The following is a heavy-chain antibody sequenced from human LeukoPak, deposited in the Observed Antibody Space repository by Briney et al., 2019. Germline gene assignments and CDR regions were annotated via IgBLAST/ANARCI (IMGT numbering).Heavy chain of an antibody. Sequence: EGSLRLSCAASGFTFSSYAMSWVRQAPGKGLEWVSAISGSGGSTYYADSVKGRFTISRDNSKNTLYLQMNSLRAEDTAVYYCEYSGSYDDAFDIWGQGTMVTVSS. CDR2: ISGSGGST. CDR3: EYSGSYDDAFDI. J-gene: IGHJ3*02. D-gene: IGHD1-26*01. V-gene: IGHV3-23*01. CDR1: GFTFSSYA.